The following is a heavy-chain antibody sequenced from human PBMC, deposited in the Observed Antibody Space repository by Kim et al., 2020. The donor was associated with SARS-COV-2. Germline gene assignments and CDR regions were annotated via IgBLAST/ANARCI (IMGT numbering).Heavy chain of an antibody. CDR2: IYYSGST. J-gene: IGHJ4*02. CDR1: GGSISSSCYY. D-gene: IGHD3-22*01. V-gene: IGHV4-39*01. CDR3: AGLSEAMIVVVMPFDY. Sequence: SETLSLTCTVSGGSISSSCYYWGWIRQPPGKGLEWNGCIYYSGSTYYNPSLKSRVTISVDTSKNQFSLKLSSATAADTAVYYCAGLSEAMIVVVMPFDYWGQGTLVTVSS.